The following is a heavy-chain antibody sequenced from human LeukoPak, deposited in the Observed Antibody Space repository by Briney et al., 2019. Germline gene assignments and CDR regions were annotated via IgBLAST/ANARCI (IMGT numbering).Heavy chain of an antibody. CDR3: ARDSGYYYYGMDV. Sequence: GGSLRLSCAASGFTFSSYAMSWVRQAPGKGLEWVSGISGSGGSTYYADSVKGRFTISRENSKNTLYLQMNSLRAEDTAVYYCARDSGYYYYGMDVWGQGTTVTVSS. CDR2: ISGSGGST. V-gene: IGHV3-23*01. J-gene: IGHJ6*02. CDR1: GFTFSSYA.